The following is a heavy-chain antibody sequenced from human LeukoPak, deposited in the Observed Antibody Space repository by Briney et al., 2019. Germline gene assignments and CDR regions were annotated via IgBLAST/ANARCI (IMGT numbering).Heavy chain of an antibody. CDR3: ARGGTDYDYVWGSFHFDY. V-gene: IGHV1-3*01. CDR1: GYTFSSFT. Sequence: ASVKVSCKASGYTFSSFTMHWLRQAPGQRLEWMGWISAGNGNTKYSQRFQGRVTITRDTSASIAYMELTSLRSGDTAVYYCARGGTDYDYVWGSFHFDYWGQGTLVTVSS. CDR2: ISAGNGNT. J-gene: IGHJ4*02. D-gene: IGHD3-16*01.